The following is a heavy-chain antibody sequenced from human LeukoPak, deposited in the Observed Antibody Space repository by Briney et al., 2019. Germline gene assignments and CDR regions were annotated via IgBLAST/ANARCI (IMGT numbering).Heavy chain of an antibody. J-gene: IGHJ6*02. CDR3: ARDQKYYYGSGTPGYYYGMDV. V-gene: IGHV3-74*01. CDR2: INSDGSST. Sequence: KSGGSLRLSCAASGFTFSSYWMHWVRQAPGKGLVWVSRINSDGSSTSYADSVKGRFTISRDNAKNSLYLQMNSLRAEDTAVYYCARDQKYYYGSGTPGYYYGMDVWGQGTTVTVSS. D-gene: IGHD3-10*01. CDR1: GFTFSSYW.